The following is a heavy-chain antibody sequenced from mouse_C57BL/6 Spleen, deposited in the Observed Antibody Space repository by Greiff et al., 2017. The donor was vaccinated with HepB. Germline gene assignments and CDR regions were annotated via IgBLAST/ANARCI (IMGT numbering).Heavy chain of an antibody. Sequence: VQLQQPGAELVKPGASVKLSCKASGYTFTSYWMQWVKQRPGQGLEWIGEIDPSDSYTNYNQKFKGKATLTVDTSSSTAYMQLSRLTSEDSAVYYCARRIYYYGSRGGFDYWGQGTTLTVSS. CDR1: GYTFTSYW. J-gene: IGHJ2*01. CDR3: ARRIYYYGSRGGFDY. V-gene: IGHV1-50*01. CDR2: IDPSDSYT. D-gene: IGHD1-1*01.